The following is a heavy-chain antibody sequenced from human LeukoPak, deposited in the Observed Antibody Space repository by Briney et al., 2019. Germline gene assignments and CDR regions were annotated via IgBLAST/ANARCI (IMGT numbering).Heavy chain of an antibody. V-gene: IGHV1-24*01. J-gene: IGHJ4*02. D-gene: IGHD3-3*01. CDR3: ATQIKGYDFWSGVFDY. Sequence: ASVKVSCKVSGYTLTELSMHWVRQAPGKGLEWMGGFDPEDGETIYAQKFQGRVTMTEDTSTDTAYMELSSLRSEDTAVYYCATQIKGYDFWSGVFDYWGQGTLVTVSS. CDR1: GYTLTELS. CDR2: FDPEDGET.